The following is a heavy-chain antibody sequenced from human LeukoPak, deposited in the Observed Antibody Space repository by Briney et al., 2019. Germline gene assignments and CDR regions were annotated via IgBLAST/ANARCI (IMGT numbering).Heavy chain of an antibody. J-gene: IGHJ5*02. V-gene: IGHV4-34*01. Sequence: PSETLSLTCAVYGGSSSGYYWSWIRQPPGKGLEWIGEINHSGSTIYNPSLKSRVTISVDTSKNQFSLKLSSVTAADTAVYYCARSGWNYVRYNWFDPWGQGTLVTVSS. CDR1: GGSSSGYY. CDR2: INHSGST. D-gene: IGHD1-7*01. CDR3: ARSGWNYVRYNWFDP.